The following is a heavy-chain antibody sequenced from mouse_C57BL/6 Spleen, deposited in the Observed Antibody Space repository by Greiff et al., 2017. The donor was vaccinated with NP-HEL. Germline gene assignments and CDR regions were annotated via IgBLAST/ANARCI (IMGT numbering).Heavy chain of an antibody. CDR3: AREVTTRGAFAY. J-gene: IGHJ3*01. CDR2: IDPSDSYT. V-gene: IGHV1-69*01. D-gene: IGHD2-2*01. Sequence: QVQLQQPGAELVMPGASVKLSCKASGYTFTSYWMHWVKQRPGQGLEWIGEIDPSDSYTNYNQKFKGKSTLTVDKSSSTAYMQLSSLTSEDSAVYYCAREVTTRGAFAYWGQGTLVTVSA. CDR1: GYTFTSYW.